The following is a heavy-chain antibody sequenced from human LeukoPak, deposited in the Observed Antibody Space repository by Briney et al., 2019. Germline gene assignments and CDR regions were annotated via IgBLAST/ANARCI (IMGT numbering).Heavy chain of an antibody. CDR3: ARASRDGYNQNFDH. V-gene: IGHV5-51*01. D-gene: IGHD5-24*01. J-gene: IGHJ4*02. CDR2: IYPGDSDT. Sequence: GESLKTSCQGSGYTFADYWIGWVRQMPGKGLDWMGIIYPGDSDTRYSPSFQGQVTISADKSISTAYLQWSSLRASDTAMYYCARASRDGYNQNFDHWGQGTLVTVSS. CDR1: GYTFADYW.